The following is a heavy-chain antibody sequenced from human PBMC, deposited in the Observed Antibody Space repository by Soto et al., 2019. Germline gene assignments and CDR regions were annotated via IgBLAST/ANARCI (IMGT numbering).Heavy chain of an antibody. CDR2: VYYTGTT. CDR1: GVSITSTTHY. V-gene: IGHV4-39*01. J-gene: IGHJ4*02. Sequence: QLHLQESGPRLLKPSETLSLTCTVSGVSITSTTHYWAWLRQPPGKRLEWIGSVYYTGTTYSAASLTSRLTMSVATSKNQVSLHVNSVTAADTALYYCARLSYCFTDGCIFDSWGQGILVTVSS. CDR3: ARLSYCFTDGCIFDS. D-gene: IGHD2-8*02.